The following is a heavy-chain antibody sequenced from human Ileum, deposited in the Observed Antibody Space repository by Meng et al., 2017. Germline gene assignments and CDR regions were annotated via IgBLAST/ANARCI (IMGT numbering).Heavy chain of an antibody. CDR2: SYYDGSS. Sequence: QVQLQESGPGLVKPAQTRSLTGRVSGASLSTGGYYWGWIRQQPGKGLEWIGYSYYDGSSYYNPSLKSRPIISLDASKSQFSLRLTSMTAADTAIYYCTRGGFGYSVPFDFWGQGTLVTVSS. V-gene: IGHV4-31*03. J-gene: IGHJ4*02. CDR3: TRGGFGYSVPFDF. CDR1: GASLSTGGYY. D-gene: IGHD5/OR15-5a*01.